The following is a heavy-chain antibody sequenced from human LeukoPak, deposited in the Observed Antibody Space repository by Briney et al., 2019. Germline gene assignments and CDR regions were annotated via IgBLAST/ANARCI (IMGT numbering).Heavy chain of an antibody. J-gene: IGHJ4*02. CDR1: GGSISSGSYY. D-gene: IGHD5-24*01. V-gene: IGHV4-61*02. CDR3: ARLERGRWLPPYYFDY. CDR2: IYTSGST. Sequence: SETLSLTCTVSGGSISSGSYYWSWIRQPAGKGLEWIGRIYTSGSTNYNPSLKSRVTISVDTSKNQFSLKLSSVTAADTAVYYCARLERGRWLPPYYFDYWGQGTLVTVSS.